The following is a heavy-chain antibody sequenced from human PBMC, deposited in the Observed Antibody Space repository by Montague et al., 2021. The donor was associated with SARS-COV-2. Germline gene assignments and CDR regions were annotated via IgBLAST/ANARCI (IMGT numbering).Heavy chain of an antibody. CDR2: IYYRGST. V-gene: IGHV4-59*01. CDR3: AREGLHNWFDP. CDR1: TGSITSYY. Sequence: SETLSLTCTVSTGSITSYYWSWVRQPPGKRLEWIGCIYYRGSTNYNPSLESRVTMSIDTSKNQFSLKLRSVTAADTAVYFCAREGLHNWFDPWGQGTLVIVSS. J-gene: IGHJ5*02.